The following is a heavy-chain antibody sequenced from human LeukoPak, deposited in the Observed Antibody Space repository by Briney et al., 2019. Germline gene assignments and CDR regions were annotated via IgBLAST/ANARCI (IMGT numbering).Heavy chain of an antibody. D-gene: IGHD2-21*01. J-gene: IGHJ6*03. V-gene: IGHV3-74*01. CDR1: RFTFSSYW. CDR3: AREAAIYCGGDCYSLYYYYMDV. Sequence: QPGGSLRLSCAASRFTFSSYWMHWVRQAPGKGLVWVSRINSDGSSTSYADSVKGRFTISRDNAKNTLYLQMNSLRAEDTAVYYCAREAAIYCGGDCYSLYYYYMDVWGKGTTVTVSS. CDR2: INSDGSST.